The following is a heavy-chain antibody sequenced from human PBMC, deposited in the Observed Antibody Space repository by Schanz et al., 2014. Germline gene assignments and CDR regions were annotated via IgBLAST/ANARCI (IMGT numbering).Heavy chain of an antibody. Sequence: EVQLLESGGGLVQPGGSLRLSCTVSGFTVNNYAMNWVRQAPGRGLEWVSGITRQGTTYYADFVKGRFSISRDLSSNTLYLQINSLRADDSAIYYCAKDHPSSGWPALDVWGQGTLVTVSS. V-gene: IGHV3-23*01. D-gene: IGHD6-19*01. CDR3: AKDHPSSGWPALDV. CDR1: GFTVNNYA. CDR2: ITRQGTT. J-gene: IGHJ4*02.